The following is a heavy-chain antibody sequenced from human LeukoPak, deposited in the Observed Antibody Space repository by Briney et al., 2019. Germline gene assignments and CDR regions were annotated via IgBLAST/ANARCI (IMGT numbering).Heavy chain of an antibody. CDR1: GFSFSTYG. CDR3: LVTTRSRGFDY. Sequence: QPGGSLRLSCAASGFSFSTYGMHWVRQAPGKGLEWVALIWNAGTNTYYADSVKGRFTISRDNSKNSVYLQMSSLRAEDTAVYYCLVTTRSRGFDYWGQGTLVTVSS. CDR2: IWNAGTNT. J-gene: IGHJ4*02. D-gene: IGHD1/OR15-1a*01. V-gene: IGHV3-33*01.